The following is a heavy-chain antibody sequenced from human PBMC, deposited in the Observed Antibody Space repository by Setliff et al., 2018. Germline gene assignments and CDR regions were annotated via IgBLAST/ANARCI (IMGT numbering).Heavy chain of an antibody. CDR2: INPNSGNT. V-gene: IGHV1-8*02. D-gene: IGHD3-3*01. CDR1: GYTFTGYY. CDR3: ARLVSGYDFWSGYWNYYYYYYYMDV. Sequence: ASVKVSCKASGYTFTGYYMHWVRQAPGQGLEWMGWINPNSGNTGYAQKFQGRVTMTRNTSISTAYMELSSLRSEDTAVYYCARLVSGYDFWSGYWNYYYYYYYMDVWGKGTTVTVS. J-gene: IGHJ6*03.